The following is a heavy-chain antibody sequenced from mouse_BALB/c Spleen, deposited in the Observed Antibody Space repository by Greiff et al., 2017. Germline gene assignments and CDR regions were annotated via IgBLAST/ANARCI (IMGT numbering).Heavy chain of an antibody. D-gene: IGHD1-1*01. CDR2: INPSTGYT. CDR3: ARLYYGSSYYAMDY. Sequence: VKLQESGAELAKPGASVKMSCKASGYTFTSYWMHWVKQRPGQGLEWIGYINPSTGYTEYNQKFKDKATLTADKSSSTAYMQLSSLTSEDSAVYYCARLYYGSSYYAMDYWGQGTSVTVSS. V-gene: IGHV1-7*01. CDR1: GYTFTSYW. J-gene: IGHJ4*01.